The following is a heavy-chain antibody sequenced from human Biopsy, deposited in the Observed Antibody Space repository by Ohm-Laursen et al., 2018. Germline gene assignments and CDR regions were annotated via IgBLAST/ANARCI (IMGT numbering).Heavy chain of an antibody. D-gene: IGHD4-17*01. CDR2: MYISGTT. CDR3: ATLYGDDYSYYGLDV. V-gene: IGHV4-4*07. Sequence: GTLSLTCSVSGGSLSNFYWSWIRQPAGKGLEWIGRMYISGTTNYNPSLKSRVTMSIDTSKNQFSLRLSSVTAADTAVYYCATLYGDDYSYYGLDVWGRGTSVTVSS. J-gene: IGHJ6*02. CDR1: GGSLSNFY.